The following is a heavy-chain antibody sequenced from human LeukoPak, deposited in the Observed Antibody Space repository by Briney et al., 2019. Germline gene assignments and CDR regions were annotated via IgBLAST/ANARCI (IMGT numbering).Heavy chain of an antibody. CDR2: IYPGDSDT. V-gene: IGHV5-51*01. CDR3: VRRDGYNRPDY. D-gene: IGHD5-24*01. J-gene: IGHJ4*02. CDR1: GYSFTSYW. Sequence: GESRKISCKGSGYSFTSYWISWVRQMPGRGLEWMGIIYPGDSDTRYSPSFQGQVTISADKSISTAYLQWSSLKASDTAMYYCVRRDGYNRPDYWGQGTLVSVSS.